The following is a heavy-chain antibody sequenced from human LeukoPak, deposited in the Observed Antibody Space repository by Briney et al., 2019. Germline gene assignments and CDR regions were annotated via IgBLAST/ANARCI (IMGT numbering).Heavy chain of an antibody. Sequence: GGSLRLSCATSGFTFSSYAMSWVRQAPGKGLEWVSTISGSGGSTYYADSVKGRFTISRDNSKSTLYLQMNSLRAEDTAIYYCAKAGRFCSSASCYPFHYYGMDVWGQGTRSPSP. CDR1: GFTFSSYA. CDR2: ISGSGGST. D-gene: IGHD2-2*01. J-gene: IGHJ6*02. CDR3: AKAGRFCSSASCYPFHYYGMDV. V-gene: IGHV3-23*01.